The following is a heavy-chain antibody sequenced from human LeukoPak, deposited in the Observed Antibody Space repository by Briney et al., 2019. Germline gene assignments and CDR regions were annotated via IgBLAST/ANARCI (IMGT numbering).Heavy chain of an antibody. CDR2: INPHSGGT. V-gene: IGHV1-2*02. CDR3: ARIAVAGSAFDI. D-gene: IGHD6-19*01. Sequence: GASVKVSCKASGYTFTGYYMHWVRQAPGQGLEWMGWINPHSGGTNYAQKFQGRVTMIRDTSISTAYMELSRLRSDDTAVYYCARIAVAGSAFDIWGQGTMVTVSS. CDR1: GYTFTGYY. J-gene: IGHJ3*02.